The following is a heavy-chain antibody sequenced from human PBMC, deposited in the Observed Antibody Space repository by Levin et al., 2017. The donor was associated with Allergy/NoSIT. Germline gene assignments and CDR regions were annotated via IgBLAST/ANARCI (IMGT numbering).Heavy chain of an antibody. CDR2: MSGDGGTT. CDR3: AKDLECSGGAGALEM. CDR1: GFSFSRFV. J-gene: IGHJ3*02. D-gene: IGHD2-15*01. V-gene: IGHV3-23*01. Sequence: PGGSLRLSCACSGFSFSRFVMSWVRQAPGKGLEWVSAMSGDGGTTYYRDSVKGRFTISRDNSKNTLDLQMNRLRVEDTAIYYCAKDLECSGGAGALEMWGQGTMVTVSS.